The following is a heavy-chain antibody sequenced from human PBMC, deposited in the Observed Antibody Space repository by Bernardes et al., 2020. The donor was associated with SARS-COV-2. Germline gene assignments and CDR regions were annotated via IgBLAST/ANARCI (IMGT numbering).Heavy chain of an antibody. Sequence: SETLSLTCTVSGASISSVNYYWNWIRQPPGKGLEWIGYMFYSGSTYCNPSLKNRATISADTSRNQLSLKLNSVTAADPAIYYCASFVGGYCGVDRCSAYHYFSVAVWGDGTTVTVTA. CDR3: ASFVGGYCGVDRCSAYHYFSVAV. V-gene: IGHV4-30-4*01. J-gene: IGHJ6*04. CDR2: MFYSGST. CDR1: GASISSVNYY. D-gene: IGHD2-21*01.